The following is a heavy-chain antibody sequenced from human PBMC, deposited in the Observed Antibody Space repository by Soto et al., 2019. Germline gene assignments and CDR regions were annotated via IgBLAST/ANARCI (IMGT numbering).Heavy chain of an antibody. J-gene: IGHJ5*02. Sequence: GGSLKSSGKGSGYSFPTYWIGWVRQMPGKGLEWMVIISPGDCDIRYSPAFLGQVTISADKATKTAYLQWSSLRPSETAMYYSARLKSMVYGNWFDPSGQGTLVTVSS. CDR3: ARLKSMVYGNWFDP. CDR1: GYSFPTYW. CDR2: ISPGDCDI. D-gene: IGHD2-8*01. V-gene: IGHV5-51*01.